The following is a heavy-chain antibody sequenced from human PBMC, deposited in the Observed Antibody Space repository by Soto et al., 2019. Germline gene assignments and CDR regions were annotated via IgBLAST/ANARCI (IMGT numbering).Heavy chain of an antibody. D-gene: IGHD4-4*01. CDR2: IILIFGTA. CDR3: ARADSYSTSTFYYYYGMDV. Sequence: QVQLVQSGAEVKKPGSSVKVSCKASGGTFSSYAISWVRQAPGQGLEWVRGIILIFGTANYAQKFLGRVTIYADESTSTAYMELSSLRPEDTAVYYCARADSYSTSTFYYYYGMDVWGQGTTVTASS. J-gene: IGHJ6*02. V-gene: IGHV1-69*01. CDR1: GGTFSSYA.